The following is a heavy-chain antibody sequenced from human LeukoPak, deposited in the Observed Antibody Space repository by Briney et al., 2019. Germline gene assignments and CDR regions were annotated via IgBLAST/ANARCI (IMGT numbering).Heavy chain of an antibody. D-gene: IGHD6-13*01. V-gene: IGHV5-51*01. CDR2: ISPGDSDT. CDR3: ATRRHSSSWFPDYFDY. Sequence: GGSLEISWQGSGYNFTSYWIGWGRQVPGKGLEWMGIISPGDSDTRYSPSFQGQVTISADKSISTAYLQWSSLKASDTAMYYCATRRHSSSWFPDYFDYWGQGTLVTVSS. CDR1: GYNFTSYW. J-gene: IGHJ4*02.